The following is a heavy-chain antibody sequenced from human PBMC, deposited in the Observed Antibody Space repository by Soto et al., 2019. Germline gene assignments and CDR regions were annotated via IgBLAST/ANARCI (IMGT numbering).Heavy chain of an antibody. D-gene: IGHD3-10*01. Sequence: EVQLVDSGGGLVQPGGSLRLSCAASEFTFRSYWMHWVRQSPGKGLVWVTRIRGDGSSTNYADSVKGRVTISRDKAKNTVYLQIKRVRAEDTAVYYCARSLHETYGAFELWGQGTLVAGSS. V-gene: IGHV3-74*01. CDR2: IRGDGSST. J-gene: IGHJ3*01. CDR3: ARSLHETYGAFEL. CDR1: EFTFRSYW.